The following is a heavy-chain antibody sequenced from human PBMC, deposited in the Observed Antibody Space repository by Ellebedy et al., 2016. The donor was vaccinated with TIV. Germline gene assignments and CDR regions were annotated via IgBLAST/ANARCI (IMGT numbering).Heavy chain of an antibody. CDR2: LYYSGTT. D-gene: IGHD3-22*01. V-gene: IGHV4-39*02. CDR3: ARRSSGSARLDY. Sequence: MPSETLSLTCTVSGGSINSSLYYWVWIRQSPGKGLEWIGRLYYSGTTYYNPSLKGRTAISIDPTKSNFSLKLTSVTAADTSFYYCARRSSGSARLDYWGQGAQVIVSS. J-gene: IGHJ4*02. CDR1: GGSINSSLYY.